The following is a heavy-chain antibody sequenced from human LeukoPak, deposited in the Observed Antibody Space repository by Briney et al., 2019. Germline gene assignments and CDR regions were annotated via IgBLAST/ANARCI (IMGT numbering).Heavy chain of an antibody. CDR3: AKEGYYGSGRMRRAFDI. CDR1: GFTFSSYD. CDR2: ISYDGSNK. D-gene: IGHD3-10*01. V-gene: IGHV3-30*18. Sequence: GGSLRLSCAASGFTFSSYDMHWVRQAPGKGLEWVAVISYDGSNKYYADSVKGRFTISRDNSKNTLYLQMNSLRAEDTAVYYCAKEGYYGSGRMRRAFDIWGQGTMVTVSS. J-gene: IGHJ3*02.